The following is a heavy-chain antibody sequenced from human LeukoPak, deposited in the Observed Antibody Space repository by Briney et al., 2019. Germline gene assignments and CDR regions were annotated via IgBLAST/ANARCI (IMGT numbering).Heavy chain of an antibody. CDR1: GFTSSSYG. J-gene: IGHJ4*02. V-gene: IGHV3-33*01. CDR2: IWYDGSNK. Sequence: GGSLRLSCAASGFTSSSYGMHWVRQAPCKGLEWVAVIWYDGSNKYYADSVKGRFTISRDNSKNTLYLQMNSLRAEDTAVYYCARALVGATEYYFDYWGQGTLVTVSS. CDR3: ARALVGATEYYFDY. D-gene: IGHD1-26*01.